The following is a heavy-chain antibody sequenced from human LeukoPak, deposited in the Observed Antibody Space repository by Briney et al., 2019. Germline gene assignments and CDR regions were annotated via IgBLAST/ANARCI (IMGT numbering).Heavy chain of an antibody. CDR3: ARDPYSGAYGSDYYYYMDV. D-gene: IGHD1-26*01. V-gene: IGHV3-21*01. CDR1: GFSFSNYN. Sequence: GGSLRLSCAASGFSFSNYNMNWARLAPGKGLEWVSSITSSGSHIFYADSVKGRFTISRDNADNSLYLQMSSLRAEDTAVYFCARDPYSGAYGSDYYYYMDVWGKGTTVTVSS. CDR2: ITSSGSHI. J-gene: IGHJ6*03.